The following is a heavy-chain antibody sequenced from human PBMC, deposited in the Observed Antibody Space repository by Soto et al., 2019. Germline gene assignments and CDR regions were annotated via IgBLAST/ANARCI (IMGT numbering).Heavy chain of an antibody. CDR3: ARSTRRITIFGVVTPFNWFDP. J-gene: IGHJ5*02. CDR2: INPSGGST. CDR1: GYTFTSYY. Sequence: GASVKVSCKASGYTFTSYYMHWVRQAPGQGLEWMGIINPSGGSTSYAQKFQGRVTMTRDTSTGTVYMELSSLRSEDTAVYYCARSTRRITIFGVVTPFNWFDPWGQGTLVTVSS. V-gene: IGHV1-46*01. D-gene: IGHD3-3*01.